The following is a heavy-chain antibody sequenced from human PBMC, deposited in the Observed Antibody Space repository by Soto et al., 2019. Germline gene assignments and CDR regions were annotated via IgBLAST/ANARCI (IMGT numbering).Heavy chain of an antibody. CDR2: IYYSGST. D-gene: IGHD2-15*01. Sequence: SETLSLTCTVSGGSISSYYWSWIRQPPGKGLEWIGYIYYSGSTNYNPSLKSRVTISVDTSKNQFSLKLSSVTAADTAVYYCARVKTPDPTVVVVAAKIPLYYFDYWGQGTLVTVSS. CDR3: ARVKTPDPTVVVVAAKIPLYYFDY. V-gene: IGHV4-59*01. CDR1: GGSISSYY. J-gene: IGHJ4*02.